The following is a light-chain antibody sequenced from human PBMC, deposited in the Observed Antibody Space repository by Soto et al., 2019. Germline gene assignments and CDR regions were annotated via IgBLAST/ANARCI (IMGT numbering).Light chain of an antibody. CDR1: QTIGSTY. J-gene: IGKJ4*01. Sequence: EIVLTQSPGTLSLSPGETATLSCRASQTIGSTYLAWYQQKPGQAPSLLIFGSSNRATGIPDRFSGSGSGTDFTISISRLEPEDFAVYYCQQYASSPLLTFGGGTKVEIK. CDR3: QQYASSPLLT. CDR2: GSS. V-gene: IGKV3-20*01.